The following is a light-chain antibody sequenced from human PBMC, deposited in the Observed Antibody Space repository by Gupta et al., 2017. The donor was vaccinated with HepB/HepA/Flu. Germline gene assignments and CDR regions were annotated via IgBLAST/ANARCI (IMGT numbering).Light chain of an antibody. Sequence: ERTQDHAGAGAGGQTGRITRQGDSLRSYYASWYQPKPGQAPVLVIYGKNNRPSGIPDRFSGSSSGNTASLTITGAQAEDEADYYCNSRDSSGNHYVFGTGTKVTVL. CDR1: SLRSYY. CDR3: NSRDSSGNHYV. V-gene: IGLV3-19*01. J-gene: IGLJ1*01. CDR2: GKN.